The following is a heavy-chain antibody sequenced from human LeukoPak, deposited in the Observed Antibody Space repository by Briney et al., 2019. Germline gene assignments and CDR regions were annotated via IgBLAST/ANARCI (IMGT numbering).Heavy chain of an antibody. CDR1: GGSISSGGYY. D-gene: IGHD4-17*01. J-gene: IGHJ3*02. CDR2: IYYSGST. CDR3: ARASTVTTPDDAFDI. V-gene: IGHV4-61*08. Sequence: SETLSLTCTVSGGSISSGGYYWSWIRQHPGKGLEWIGYIYYSGSTNYNPSLKSRVTISVDTSKNQFSLKLSSVTAADTAVYYCARASTVTTPDDAFDIWGQGTMVTVSS.